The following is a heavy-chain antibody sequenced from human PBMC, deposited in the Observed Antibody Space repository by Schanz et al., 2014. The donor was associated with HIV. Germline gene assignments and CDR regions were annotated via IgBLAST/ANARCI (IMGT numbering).Heavy chain of an antibody. J-gene: IGHJ6*02. Sequence: QVQLVESGGGVVQPGTSLRLSCAASGVPFRNYGMHWVRQAPGKGLEWAAVIWYDGSYKYYADSVKGRFTISRDNPKNTLHLQMNRLRAEDTAVYYCAKDRRGGYQFLYGLDVWGQGTTVTVSS. CDR1: GVPFRNYG. V-gene: IGHV3-33*06. D-gene: IGHD2-2*01. CDR3: AKDRRGGYQFLYGLDV. CDR2: IWYDGSYK.